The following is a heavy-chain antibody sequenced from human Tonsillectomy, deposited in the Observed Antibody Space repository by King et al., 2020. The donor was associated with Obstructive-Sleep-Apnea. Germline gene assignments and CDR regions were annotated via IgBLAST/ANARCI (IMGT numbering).Heavy chain of an antibody. CDR1: GGSISSGGYS. Sequence: QLQESGPGLVKPSQTLSLTCAVSGGSISSGGYSWSWIRQPPGKGLEWIGYIYYGGNTYYSPSLKSRVTISVDTSNNQFSLTLSSVTAADTAVYYCASTWISDFDYWGQGTLVTVSS. D-gene: IGHD5-12*01. J-gene: IGHJ4*02. V-gene: IGHV4-30-4*07. CDR2: IYYGGNT. CDR3: ASTWISDFDY.